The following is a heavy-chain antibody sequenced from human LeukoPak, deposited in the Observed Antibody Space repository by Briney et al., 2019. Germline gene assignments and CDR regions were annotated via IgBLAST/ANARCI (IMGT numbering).Heavy chain of an antibody. V-gene: IGHV4-59*01. CDR3: ARSLWGYAFDI. CDR2: VHYSGST. J-gene: IGHJ3*02. Sequence: SETLSLTCIVSGGSLSSYYWTWLRRPPGKGLEWIGYVHYSGSTYYNPSLKSRVTMSKDTSKNQFSLNLSSVTGADTAVYYCARSLWGYAFDIWGQGTMVTVSS. CDR1: GGSLSSYY. D-gene: IGHD7-27*01.